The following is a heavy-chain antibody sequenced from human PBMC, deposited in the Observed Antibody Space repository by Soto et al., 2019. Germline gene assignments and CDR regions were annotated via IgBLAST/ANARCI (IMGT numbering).Heavy chain of an antibody. V-gene: IGHV4-34*01. D-gene: IGHD2-15*01. CDR3: ARGISLIVDVHRDAPDKYYFDS. CDR1: GGSFSGYY. J-gene: IGHJ4*02. Sequence: PSETLSLTCAVYGGSFSGYYWSWIRQSPGKGLEWVGEINHSGSSISNPSLKSRVTISVDTSKNQFSLKLRSVTAADTAAYYCARGISLIVDVHRDAPDKYYFDSWSQGTLVTVST. CDR2: INHSGSS.